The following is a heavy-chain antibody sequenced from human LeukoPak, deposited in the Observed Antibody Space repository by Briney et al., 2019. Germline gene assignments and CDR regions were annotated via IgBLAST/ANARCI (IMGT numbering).Heavy chain of an antibody. V-gene: IGHV3-9*01. D-gene: IGHD3-10*01. CDR1: GFIFDDYA. CDR2: ISWNSGGI. Sequence: GGSLRLSCAASGFIFDDYAMHWVRQPPGQGLEWVSGISWNSGGIGYADSVKGRFTISRDNAKNSLYLQMNSLRPEDTALYYCAKVRGRRASYYYYAMDVWGQGTTVTVSS. J-gene: IGHJ6*02. CDR3: AKVRGRRASYYYYAMDV.